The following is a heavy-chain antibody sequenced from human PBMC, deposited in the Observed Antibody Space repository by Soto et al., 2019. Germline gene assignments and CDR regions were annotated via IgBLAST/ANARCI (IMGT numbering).Heavy chain of an antibody. J-gene: IGHJ4*02. CDR2: INHSGST. CDR3: ARASGSYYGYFDY. D-gene: IGHD1-26*01. Sequence: PWETLSLTCAVYGGSFSGYYWSWIRQPPGKGLEWIGEINHSGSTNYNPSLKSRVTISVDTSKNQFSLKLSSVTAADTAVYYCARASGSYYGYFDYWGQGTLVTVSS. V-gene: IGHV4-34*01. CDR1: GGSFSGYY.